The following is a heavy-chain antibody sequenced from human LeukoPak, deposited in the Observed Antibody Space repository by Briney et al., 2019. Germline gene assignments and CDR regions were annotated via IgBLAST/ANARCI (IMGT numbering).Heavy chain of an antibody. CDR3: ASGYYDFWSGYYSDY. CDR2: FYYSGST. D-gene: IGHD3-3*01. CDR1: GGSISSYY. Sequence: SETLSLTCTVSGGSISSYYWSWIRQPPGKGLEWIGYFYYSGSTNYNPSLKSRVTISVDTSKNQFSLKLSSVTAADTAVYYCASGYYDFWSGYYSDYWGQGTLVTVSS. J-gene: IGHJ4*02. V-gene: IGHV4-59*12.